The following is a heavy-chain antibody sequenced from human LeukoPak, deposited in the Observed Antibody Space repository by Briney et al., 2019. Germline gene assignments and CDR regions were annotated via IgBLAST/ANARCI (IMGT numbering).Heavy chain of an antibody. CDR1: GFDVRSNY. Sequence: GGSLRLSCAVSGFDVRSNYMTWVRQAPGKGLEWVSVLHSGGDTYYADSVRGRFTISRDNSENMLFLQMNGLRADDSAIYYCARGKVYYYYDYWGQGTLVTVSS. V-gene: IGHV3-53*01. D-gene: IGHD5/OR15-5a*01. CDR2: LHSGGDT. J-gene: IGHJ4*02. CDR3: ARGKVYYYYDY.